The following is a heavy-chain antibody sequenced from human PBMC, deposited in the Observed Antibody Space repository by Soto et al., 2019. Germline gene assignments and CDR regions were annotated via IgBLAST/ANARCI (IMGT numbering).Heavy chain of an antibody. CDR1: GYTFTSYG. J-gene: IGHJ5*02. CDR2: ISAYNGNT. V-gene: IGHV1-18*01. D-gene: IGHD3-10*01. Sequence: VASVKVSCKASGYTFTSYGISWVRQAPGQGLEWMGWISAYNGNTNYAQKLQGRVTMTTDTSTSTAYMELRSLRSDDTAVYYCARGSITMVRGVITPWGQGTLVTVSS. CDR3: ARGSITMVRGVITP.